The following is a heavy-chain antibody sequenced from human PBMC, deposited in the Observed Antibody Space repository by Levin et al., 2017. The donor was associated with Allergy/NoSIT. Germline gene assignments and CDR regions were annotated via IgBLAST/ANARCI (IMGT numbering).Heavy chain of an antibody. V-gene: IGHV3-33*01. J-gene: IGHJ4*02. Sequence: SCAASGFTFSSYGMHWVRQAPGKGLEWVAVIWYDGSNKYYTDSVKGRFTISRDNSKNTLYLQMNSLRAEDTAVYYCARLDSSSWYYFDYWGQGTLVTVSS. CDR1: GFTFSSYG. CDR2: IWYDGSNK. CDR3: ARLDSSSWYYFDY. D-gene: IGHD6-13*01.